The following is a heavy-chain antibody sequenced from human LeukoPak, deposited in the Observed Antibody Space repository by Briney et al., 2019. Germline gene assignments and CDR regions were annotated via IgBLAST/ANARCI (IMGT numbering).Heavy chain of an antibody. CDR3: AREPELRPHYRYDSSGYTDY. J-gene: IGHJ4*02. Sequence: SETLSLTCTVSGYSISSGYYWGWIRQPPGKGLEWIGSIYHSGSAYYNPSLKSRVTISVDTSKNQFSLKLSSVTAADTAVYYCAREPELRPHYRYDSSGYTDYWGQGTLVTVSS. V-gene: IGHV4-38-2*02. CDR1: GYSISSGYY. CDR2: IYHSGSA. D-gene: IGHD3-22*01.